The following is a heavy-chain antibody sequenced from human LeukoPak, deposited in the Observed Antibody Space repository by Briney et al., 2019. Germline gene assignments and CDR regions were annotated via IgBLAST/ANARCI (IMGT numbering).Heavy chain of an antibody. D-gene: IGHD5-12*01. CDR1: GFTFRSYA. V-gene: IGHV3-7*03. CDR3: TRKGYGDY. CDR2: IKEDGNEK. J-gene: IGHJ4*02. Sequence: GGSLRLSCAASGFTFRSYAMSWVRQAPGKGLEWLANIKEDGNEKYYVHSVKGRFTISRDNAKNALYLQMNSLRAEDTAVYYCTRKGYGDYWGQGTLVTVSS.